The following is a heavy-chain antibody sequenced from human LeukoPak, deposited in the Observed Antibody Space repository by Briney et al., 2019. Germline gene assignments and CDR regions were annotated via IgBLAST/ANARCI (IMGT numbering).Heavy chain of an antibody. J-gene: IGHJ3*01. Sequence: SETLSLTCTVSGGSISSYYWSWIRQPPGKGLEWIGYIYYSGSTNYNPSLESRVTMSIDTSKHQFSLKLTSVTAADTAVYYCARERGILRGDAFDLWGQGKMVTVSA. V-gene: IGHV4-59*12. D-gene: IGHD1-26*01. CDR3: ARERGILRGDAFDL. CDR2: IYYSGST. CDR1: GGSISSYY.